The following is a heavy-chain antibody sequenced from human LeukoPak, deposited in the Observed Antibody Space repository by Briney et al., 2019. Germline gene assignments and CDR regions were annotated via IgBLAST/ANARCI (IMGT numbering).Heavy chain of an antibody. CDR2: IRYDGSNK. V-gene: IGHV3-30*02. CDR1: GFTFSSYG. D-gene: IGHD5-24*01. J-gene: IGHJ6*03. Sequence: GGSLRLSCAASGFTFSSYGMHWVRQAPGKGLEWVAFIRYDGSNKYYADSVKGRFTISRDNSKNTLYLQMNSLRAEDTAVYYCAKGDKNYYYYMDVWGKGTTVTVSS. CDR3: AKGDKNYYYYMDV.